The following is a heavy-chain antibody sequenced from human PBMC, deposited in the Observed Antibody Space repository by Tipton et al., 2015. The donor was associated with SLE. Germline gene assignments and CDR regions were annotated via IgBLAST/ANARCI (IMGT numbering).Heavy chain of an antibody. V-gene: IGHV4-4*02. Sequence: TLSLTCAVSGGSISSSNWWSWVRQPPGKGLEWIGEIYHSGSTNYNPSLKSRVTISVDKSKNQFSLKLGSVTAADTAVYYCARAVTTVITRAYWYCDLWGRGTLVTVSS. CDR3: ARAVTTVITRAYWYCDL. CDR2: IYHSGST. CDR1: GGSISSSNW. D-gene: IGHD4-23*01. J-gene: IGHJ2*01.